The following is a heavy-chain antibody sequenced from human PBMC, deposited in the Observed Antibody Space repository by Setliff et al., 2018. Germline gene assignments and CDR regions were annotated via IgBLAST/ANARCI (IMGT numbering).Heavy chain of an antibody. D-gene: IGHD4-17*01. J-gene: IGHJ4*02. CDR3: ARLPRTVTHFDY. Sequence: NPSETLSLTCTVSGVSIRSYYWSWIRQPPGKGLEWIGYIFYSGGSNYNPSLQSRVSISVDTSKNQLSLKLDSLTAADTAVYFCARLPRTVTHFDYWGQGALVTVSS. V-gene: IGHV4-59*01. CDR1: GVSIRSYY. CDR2: IFYSGGS.